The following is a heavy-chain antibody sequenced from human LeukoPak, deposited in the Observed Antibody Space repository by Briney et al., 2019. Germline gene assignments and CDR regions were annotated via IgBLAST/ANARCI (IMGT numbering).Heavy chain of an antibody. CDR1: GFTFSSYS. V-gene: IGHV3-21*03. D-gene: IGHD5-12*01. CDR2: ISSSSSYI. J-gene: IGHJ4*02. Sequence: GGSLRLSCAASGFTFSSYSMNWVRQAPGKGLEWVSSISSSSSYIYYADSVKGRFTISRDNAKNSLYLQMNSLKTEDTAVYYCTTKMATSLFDYWGQGTLVTVSS. CDR3: TTKMATSLFDY.